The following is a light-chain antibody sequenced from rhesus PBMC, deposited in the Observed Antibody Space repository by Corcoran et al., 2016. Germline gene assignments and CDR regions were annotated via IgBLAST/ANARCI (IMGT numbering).Light chain of an antibody. J-gene: IGKJ4*01. V-gene: IGKV1-21*01. CDR1: PPITSW. CDR3: QQYNSALT. CDR2: KTS. Sequence: DIQMTQSPSSLSASVGDRVTITCRASPPITSWLAWYQQKPGKAPKLLIYKTSSLQSGVPSRFSGSGSGTDFTLTISSLQPEDFATYYCQQYNSALTFGGGTKVEI.